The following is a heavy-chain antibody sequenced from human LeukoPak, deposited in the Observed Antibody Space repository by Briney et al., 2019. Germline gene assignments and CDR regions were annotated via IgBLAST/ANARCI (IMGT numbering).Heavy chain of an antibody. J-gene: IGHJ4*02. Sequence: GGSLRLSCAASGFTFSNAWMSWVRRAPGKGLEWVGRIKSKTDGGTTDYAAPVKGRFTISRDDSKNTLYLQMNSLKTEDTAVYYCTTGVGSYYAPSFDYWGQGTLVTVSS. V-gene: IGHV3-15*01. D-gene: IGHD1-26*01. CDR3: TTGVGSYYAPSFDY. CDR2: IKSKTDGGTT. CDR1: GFTFSNAW.